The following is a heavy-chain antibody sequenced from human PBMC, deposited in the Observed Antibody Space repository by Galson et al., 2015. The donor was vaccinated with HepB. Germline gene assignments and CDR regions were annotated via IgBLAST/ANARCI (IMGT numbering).Heavy chain of an antibody. CDR3: ARDGYSSGWSGYYYYMDV. D-gene: IGHD6-19*01. CDR2: ISSSSSYI. J-gene: IGHJ6*03. CDR1: GFTFSSYS. Sequence: SLRLSCAASGFTFSSYSMNWVRQAPGKGLEWVSSISSSSSYIYYADSVKGRFTISRDSAKNSLYLQMNSLRAEDTAVYYCARDGYSSGWSGYYYYMDVWGKGTTVTVSS. V-gene: IGHV3-21*01.